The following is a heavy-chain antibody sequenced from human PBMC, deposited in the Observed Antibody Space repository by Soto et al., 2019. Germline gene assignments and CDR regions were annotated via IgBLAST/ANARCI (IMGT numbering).Heavy chain of an antibody. CDR1: GFISSNYG. CDR2: ISYDGTNK. V-gene: IGHV3-30*18. D-gene: IGHD3-22*01. CDR3: AKDTYYHDSTGYYVFDY. J-gene: IGHJ4*02. Sequence: GGSLRLSCAASGFISSNYGVHWVRQAPGKGLEWVAVISYDGTNKHYADSVKGRFTISRDNSKNTVYLQMNNLRAEDTAVFYCAKDTYYHDSTGYYVFDYWGQGTLVTVSS.